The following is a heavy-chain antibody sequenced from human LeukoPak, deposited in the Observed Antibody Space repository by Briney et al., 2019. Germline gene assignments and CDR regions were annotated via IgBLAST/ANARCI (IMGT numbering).Heavy chain of an antibody. J-gene: IGHJ4*02. D-gene: IGHD6-13*01. Sequence: GGSLRPSCAASGFTVSSNYMSWVRQAPGKGLEWVSVIYSGGSTYYADSVKGRFTISSDNSKNTLYLQMNSLRAEDTAVYYCAREMAAAFFDYWGQGTLVTVSS. CDR1: GFTVSSNY. CDR2: IYSGGST. CDR3: AREMAAAFFDY. V-gene: IGHV3-66*01.